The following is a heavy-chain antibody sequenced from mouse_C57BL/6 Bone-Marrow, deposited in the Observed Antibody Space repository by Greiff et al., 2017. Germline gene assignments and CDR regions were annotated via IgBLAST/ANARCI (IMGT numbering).Heavy chain of an antibody. CDR2: ISGGGGNT. D-gene: IGHD6-1*01. CDR3: ARRGAAGYFDV. CDR1: GFTFSSST. V-gene: IGHV5-9*01. Sequence: EVQGVESGGGLVKPGGSLKLSCAASGFTFSSSTMSWVRQTPEKRLEWVATISGGGGNTYYPDSVKGRFTISRDNAKNTLYLQMSSLRSEDTALYYCARRGAAGYFDVWGTGTTVTVSS. J-gene: IGHJ1*03.